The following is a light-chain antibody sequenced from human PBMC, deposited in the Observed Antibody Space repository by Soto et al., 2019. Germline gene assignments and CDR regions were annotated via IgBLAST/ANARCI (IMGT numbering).Light chain of an antibody. J-gene: IGKJ5*01. CDR3: QHRNSWPPTFT. V-gene: IGKV3-15*01. CDR2: GAS. Sequence: EIVMTQSPATLSVSPGERATLSCRASQSVSSNLAWYQQKPGQAPRLLIYGASTRATGIPARFSGSGSGTEFTLTISSLQSEDFAVYYCQHRNSWPPTFTFGQGTRLEI. CDR1: QSVSSN.